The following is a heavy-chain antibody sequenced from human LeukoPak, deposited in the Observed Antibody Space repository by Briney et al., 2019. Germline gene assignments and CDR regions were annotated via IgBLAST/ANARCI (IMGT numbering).Heavy chain of an antibody. V-gene: IGHV4-59*01. Sequence: SETLSLTCTGSGGSSSSYYWSWLRQPPGKGLEWMGYIYYSGSTNYNPSLKSLVTISVDTSKNQFSLKLSSVTAADTAVYYCARTYYYDSSGYLSAFDIWGQGTMVTVSS. D-gene: IGHD3-22*01. CDR3: ARTYYYDSSGYLSAFDI. J-gene: IGHJ3*02. CDR2: IYYSGST. CDR1: GGSSSSYY.